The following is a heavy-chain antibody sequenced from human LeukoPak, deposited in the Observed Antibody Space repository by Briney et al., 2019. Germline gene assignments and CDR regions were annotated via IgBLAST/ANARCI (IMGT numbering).Heavy chain of an antibody. CDR3: ATSINQGAFEM. CDR2: IYPGNSDT. V-gene: IGHV5-51*01. CDR1: GYSFTSDW. J-gene: IGHJ3*02. Sequence: GESLKISCKSSGYSFTSDWIGWVRQMPGKGLELMGIIYPGNSDTKYSPSFQGQVTISADKSISTAYLQWNSLKASDTAIYYCATSINQGAFEMWGQGTMVTVSS. D-gene: IGHD2-21*01.